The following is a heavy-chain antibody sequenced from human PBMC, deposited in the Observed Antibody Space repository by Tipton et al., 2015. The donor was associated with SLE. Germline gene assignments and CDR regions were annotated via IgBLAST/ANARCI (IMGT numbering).Heavy chain of an antibody. CDR1: GFTLSSYE. J-gene: IGHJ4*02. D-gene: IGHD2-2*01. CDR2: ISSSGSTI. CDR3: ARVAVVVPAADY. Sequence: GSLRLSCAASGFTLSSYEMNWVRQAPGKGLEWVSYISSSGSTIYYADSVKGRFTISRDNAKNSLYLQMNSLRAEDTAVYYWARVAVVVPAADYWGQGPLVTVSS. V-gene: IGHV3-48*03.